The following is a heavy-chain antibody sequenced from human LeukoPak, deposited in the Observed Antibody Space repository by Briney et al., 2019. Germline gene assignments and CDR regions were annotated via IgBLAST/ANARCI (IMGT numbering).Heavy chain of an antibody. CDR2: IIPIFGTA. Sequence: SVKVSCKASGGTFSSYAINWVRQAPGQGLEWMGGIIPIFGTANYAQKFQGRVTITADESTSTAYMELSSLRSEDTAVYYCARANPLSSPPVYYYYYGMDVWGKGTTVTVSS. V-gene: IGHV1-69*13. CDR3: ARANPLSSPPVYYYYYGMDV. D-gene: IGHD2-2*01. J-gene: IGHJ6*04. CDR1: GGTFSSYA.